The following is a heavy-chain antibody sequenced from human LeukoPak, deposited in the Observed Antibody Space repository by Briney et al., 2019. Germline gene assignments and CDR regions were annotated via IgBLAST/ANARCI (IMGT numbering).Heavy chain of an antibody. D-gene: IGHD3-10*01. Sequence: GGSLRLSCAASGFTFSSYSMNWVRQAPGKGLEWVSYISSSSTIYYADSVKGRFTISRDNAKNSLYLQMNSLRAEDTAVYYCARTGGSGSYLDYWGQGTLVTVSS. J-gene: IGHJ4*02. V-gene: IGHV3-48*04. CDR2: ISSSSTI. CDR1: GFTFSSYS. CDR3: ARTGGSGSYLDY.